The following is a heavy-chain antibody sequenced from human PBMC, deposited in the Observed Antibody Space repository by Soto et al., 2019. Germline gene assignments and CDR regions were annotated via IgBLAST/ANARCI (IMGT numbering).Heavy chain of an antibody. V-gene: IGHV1-69*06. J-gene: IGHJ6*02. CDR3: SRGGEVQAGHTYYGLDV. CDR1: GGTFSSYA. D-gene: IGHD6-13*01. Sequence: SVKVSCKASGGTFSSYAISWVRQAPGQGPEWMGGIIPIFGTINYAQKFQGRVTITADKSRSTAYMELSSLRSEDTAVYYCSRGGEVQAGHTYYGLDVWGQGTTVTVSS. CDR2: IIPIFGTI.